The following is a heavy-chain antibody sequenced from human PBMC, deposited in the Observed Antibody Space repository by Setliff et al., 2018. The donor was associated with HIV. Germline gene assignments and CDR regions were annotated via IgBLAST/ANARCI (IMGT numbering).Heavy chain of an antibody. J-gene: IGHJ6*02. Sequence: SETLSLTCAVHGGPFSDHYWNWIRQPPGKGLEWIAEIHHTGYLNYRNPSLASRLSISVDKSKNQFSLKLSSVTAADTAVYYCARVRVTGIAVAGTYYYYGVDVWGQGTTVTVSS. V-gene: IGHV4-34*01. CDR1: GGPFSDHY. CDR3: ARVRVTGIAVAGTYYYYGVDV. D-gene: IGHD6-19*01. CDR2: IHHTGYL.